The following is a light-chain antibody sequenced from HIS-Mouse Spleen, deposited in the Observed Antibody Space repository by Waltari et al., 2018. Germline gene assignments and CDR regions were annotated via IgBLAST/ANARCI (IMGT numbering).Light chain of an antibody. V-gene: IGKV3-20*01. CDR3: QQYGSSLWT. CDR2: GAS. CDR1: QRVSSIY. Sequence: EIVLTQSPGTLSLSPGERATLPCRASQRVSSIYLAWYQRKPGQAPRLLIYGASSRATGIPDGFSGSGSRTDFTLTISRLEPEDFAVYYCQQYGSSLWTFDQETKVEIK. J-gene: IGKJ1*01.